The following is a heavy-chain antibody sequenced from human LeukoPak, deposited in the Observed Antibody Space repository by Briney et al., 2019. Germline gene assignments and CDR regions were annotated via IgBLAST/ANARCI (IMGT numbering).Heavy chain of an antibody. Sequence: PGGSLRLSCAASGFTFSSYAMTWVRQSPGKGLEWVSSISGSGGSTYHADSVKGRFTISRDNSKNTLYLQMSSLRVEDTAVYYCAQDIHGSGSYGFDYWGQGTLVTVSS. CDR2: ISGSGGST. CDR3: AQDIHGSGSYGFDY. V-gene: IGHV3-23*01. J-gene: IGHJ4*02. D-gene: IGHD3-10*01. CDR1: GFTFSSYA.